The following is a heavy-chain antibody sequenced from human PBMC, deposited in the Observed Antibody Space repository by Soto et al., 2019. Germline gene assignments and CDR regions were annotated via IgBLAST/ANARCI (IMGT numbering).Heavy chain of an antibody. Sequence: EVQLLESGGGLVQPGGSLRLSCAASGFTFSSYAMSWVRQAPGKGLEWVSAISGSGGSTYYADSVKGRFTISRDNSKNTLYLQMNSLRAEDTAVYYCAKEYYYDSSGRPRPPYYFDYWGQGTLVTVSS. CDR3: AKEYYYDSSGRPRPPYYFDY. CDR1: GFTFSSYA. CDR2: ISGSGGST. V-gene: IGHV3-23*01. D-gene: IGHD3-22*01. J-gene: IGHJ4*02.